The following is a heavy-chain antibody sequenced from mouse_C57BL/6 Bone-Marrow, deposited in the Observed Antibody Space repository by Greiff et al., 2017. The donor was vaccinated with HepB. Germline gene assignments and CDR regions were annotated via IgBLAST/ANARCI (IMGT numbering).Heavy chain of an antibody. D-gene: IGHD4-1*01. V-gene: IGHV5-17*01. J-gene: IGHJ3*01. CDR3: ARLGLAWFAY. Sequence: EVQVVESGGGLVKPGGSLKLSCAASGFTFSDYGMHWVRQAPEKGLEWVAYISSGSSTSYYADTVKGRFTISRDNAKNTRFLQMASLRSEDTAMYYYARLGLAWFAYWGQGTLVTVSA. CDR2: ISSGSSTS. CDR1: GFTFSDYG.